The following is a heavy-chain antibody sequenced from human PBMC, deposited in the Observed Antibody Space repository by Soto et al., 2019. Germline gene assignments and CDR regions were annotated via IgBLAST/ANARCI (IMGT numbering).Heavy chain of an antibody. J-gene: IGHJ6*02. CDR2: IWYDGSNK. D-gene: IGHD3-22*01. CDR3: ARDPTMTIPDDYYYGMDV. Sequence: QVQLVESGGGVVQPGRSLRLSCAASGFTFSSYGMHWVRQAPGKGLEWVAVIWYDGSNKYYADSVKGRFTISRDNSKNTLYLQMNSLRAEDTAVYYCARDPTMTIPDDYYYGMDVWGQGTTVTVSS. V-gene: IGHV3-33*01. CDR1: GFTFSSYG.